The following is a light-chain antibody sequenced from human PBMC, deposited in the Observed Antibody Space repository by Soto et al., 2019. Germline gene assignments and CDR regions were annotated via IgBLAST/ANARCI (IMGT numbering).Light chain of an antibody. CDR1: TSDVGGYNF. J-gene: IGLJ1*01. CDR2: EVS. Sequence: QSALTQPASVSGSPGQSITFSCTGTTSDVGGYNFVSWYQLHPGKAPKLMIFEVSNRPSGVSNRFSGSKSGNTASLTISGLQAEDEADYYCSSYTSSGTRVFGTGTKLTVL. V-gene: IGLV2-14*01. CDR3: SSYTSSGTRV.